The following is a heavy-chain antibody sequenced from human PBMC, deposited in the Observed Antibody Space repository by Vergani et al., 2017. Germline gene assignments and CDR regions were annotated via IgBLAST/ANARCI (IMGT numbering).Heavy chain of an antibody. CDR2: ISSSSSYI. V-gene: IGHV3-21*01. J-gene: IGHJ4*02. D-gene: IGHD2-21*02. Sequence: EVQLVESGGGLVKPGGSLRLSCAASGFTFSSYSMNWVRQAPGKGLEWVSSISSSSSYIYYADSVKGRFTISRDNAKNTLYLQMNSLRAEDTAVYYCAKDHGAYCGGDCYSGFDYWGQGTLVTVSS. CDR3: AKDHGAYCGGDCYSGFDY. CDR1: GFTFSSYS.